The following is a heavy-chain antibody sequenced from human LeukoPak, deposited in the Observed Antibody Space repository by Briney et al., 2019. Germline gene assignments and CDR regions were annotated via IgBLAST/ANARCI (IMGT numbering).Heavy chain of an antibody. V-gene: IGHV4-61*02. Sequence: SETLSLTCTVSGGSIRSGSYYWSWIRQPAGKALEWIGRIYTSGSTNYNPSLKSRVTISVDTSKNQFSLKLSSVTAADTAVYYCAREDGYRYYFDYWGQGTLVTVSS. CDR2: IYTSGST. J-gene: IGHJ4*02. D-gene: IGHD5-24*01. CDR3: AREDGYRYYFDY. CDR1: GGSIRSGSYY.